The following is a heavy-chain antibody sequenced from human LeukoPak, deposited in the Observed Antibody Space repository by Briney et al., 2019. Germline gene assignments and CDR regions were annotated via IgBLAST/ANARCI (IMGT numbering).Heavy chain of an antibody. CDR2: ISSSSYK. D-gene: IGHD1-26*01. CDR1: GFSFSSSR. CDR3: TSSGTSGAGDFDY. V-gene: IGHV3-21*03. J-gene: IGHJ4*02. Sequence: GGSLRLSCAASGFSFSSSRMNWVRQAPGKGLEWVSSISSSSYKYYADSVKGRFTISRDNAKNSLYLQMNSLRTEDTALYYCTSSGTSGAGDFDYWGQGTLVTVSS.